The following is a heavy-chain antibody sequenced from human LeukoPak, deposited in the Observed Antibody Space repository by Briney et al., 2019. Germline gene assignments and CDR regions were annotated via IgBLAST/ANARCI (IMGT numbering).Heavy chain of an antibody. CDR1: GGSISSGDYY. J-gene: IGHJ4*02. CDR3: AREGYSSPGVNFDY. D-gene: IGHD6-13*01. Sequence: IPSETLSLTCTVSGGSISSGDYYWSWIRQPPGKGLEWIGYIYYSGSTYYNPSLKSRVTISVDTSKNQFSLKLSSVTAADTAVYYCAREGYSSPGVNFDYWGQGTLVTVSS. CDR2: IYYSGST. V-gene: IGHV4-30-4*01.